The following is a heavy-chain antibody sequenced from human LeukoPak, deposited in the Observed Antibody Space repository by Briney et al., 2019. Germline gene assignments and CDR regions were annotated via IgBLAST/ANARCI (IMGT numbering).Heavy chain of an antibody. CDR1: GGSFSGYY. CDR2: INHSGST. D-gene: IGHD5-24*01. Sequence: PSETLSLTCAVYGGSFSGYYWSWIRQPPRKGLEWIGEINHSGSTNYNPSLKRRILISVDTPKNQFSLKLSSGTAADTAVYYCARGGGRDGYYWDYWGQGILVTVSS. J-gene: IGHJ4*02. V-gene: IGHV4-34*01. CDR3: ARGGGRDGYYWDY.